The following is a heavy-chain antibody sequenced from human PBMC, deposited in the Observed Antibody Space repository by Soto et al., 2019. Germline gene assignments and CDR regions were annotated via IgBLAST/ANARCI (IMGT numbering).Heavy chain of an antibody. Sequence: QVQLQESGPGLVKPSQTLSLTCTVSGGSISSGGYYWSWIRQHPGKGLEWIGYIYYSGSTYYNPHLKRRVTISGDTSKNQFSLKLSSVTAADTAVYYCASAVRGVITYAYGMDVWGQGTTVTVSS. D-gene: IGHD3-10*01. J-gene: IGHJ6*02. V-gene: IGHV4-31*03. CDR3: ASAVRGVITYAYGMDV. CDR2: IYYSGST. CDR1: GGSISSGGYY.